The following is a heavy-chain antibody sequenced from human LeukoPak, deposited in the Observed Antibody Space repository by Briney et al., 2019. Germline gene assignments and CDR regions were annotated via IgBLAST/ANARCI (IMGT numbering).Heavy chain of an antibody. V-gene: IGHV4-59*11. J-gene: IGHJ6*02. CDR3: ARMKVGAYYYYGMDV. CDR2: IYYSGST. Sequence: PSEPLSLTRSLSGGSKSSHYWSWIRQLTGKGMEWIGYIYYSGSTNYNPSLKSRVTISVDTSKNQFSLKLSSVTAADTAVYYCARMKVGAYYYYGMDVWGQGTTVTVAS. D-gene: IGHD1-26*01. CDR1: GGSKSSHY.